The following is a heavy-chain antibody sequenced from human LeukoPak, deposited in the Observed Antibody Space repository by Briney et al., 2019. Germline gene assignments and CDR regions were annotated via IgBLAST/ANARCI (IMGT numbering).Heavy chain of an antibody. CDR2: IYYSGST. CDR1: GGSISSYY. Sequence: PSETLSLTCTVSGGSISSYYWSWIRQPPGKGLEWIGYIYYSGSTYYNPSLKSRVTISVDTSKNQFSLKLSSVTAADTAVYYCARRGYSSGWYDYWGQGTLVTVSS. CDR3: ARRGYSSGWYDY. D-gene: IGHD6-19*01. V-gene: IGHV4-59*12. J-gene: IGHJ4*02.